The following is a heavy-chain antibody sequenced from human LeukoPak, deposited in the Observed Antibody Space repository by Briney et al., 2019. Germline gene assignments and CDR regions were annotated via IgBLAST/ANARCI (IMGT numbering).Heavy chain of an antibody. CDR3: ARRYGSGSYYLDYYYYMDV. CDR1: GGSFSGYH. J-gene: IGHJ6*03. V-gene: IGHV4-34*01. Sequence: SETLSLTCAVYGGSFSGYHWSWIRQPPGKGLEWIGEINHSGSTNYNPSLKSRVTISVDTSKNQFSLKLSSVTAADTAVYYCARRYGSGSYYLDYYYYMDVWGKGTTVTVSS. CDR2: INHSGST. D-gene: IGHD3-10*01.